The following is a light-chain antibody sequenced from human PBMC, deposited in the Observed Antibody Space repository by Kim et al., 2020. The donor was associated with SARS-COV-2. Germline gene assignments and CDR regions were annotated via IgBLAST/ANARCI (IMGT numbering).Light chain of an antibody. Sequence: LSPGEGATLSSRASQIVPKNYLLWFQQKPGQAPRRLIYDVSIRDTAVPDRFSGSGSGTEFALTISRLEPEDFAVYYCHQYATPPLTFGGGTELEI. CDR3: HQYATPPLT. J-gene: IGKJ4*01. V-gene: IGKV3-20*01. CDR1: QIVPKNY. CDR2: DVS.